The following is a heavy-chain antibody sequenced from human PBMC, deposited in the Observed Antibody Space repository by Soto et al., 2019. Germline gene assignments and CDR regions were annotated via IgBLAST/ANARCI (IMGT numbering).Heavy chain of an antibody. J-gene: IGHJ6*02. CDR1: GGSISSGGYY. V-gene: IGHV4-31*03. D-gene: IGHD3-22*01. CDR3: ARGGENSSGYSLYYYYYYGMDV. CDR2: IYYSGST. Sequence: SETLSLTCTVSGGSISSGGYYWSWIRQHPGKGLEWIGYIYYSGSTYYNPSLKSRVTISVDTSKNQFSLKLSSVTAADTAVYYCARGGENSSGYSLYYYYYYGMDVWGQGTTVTVSS.